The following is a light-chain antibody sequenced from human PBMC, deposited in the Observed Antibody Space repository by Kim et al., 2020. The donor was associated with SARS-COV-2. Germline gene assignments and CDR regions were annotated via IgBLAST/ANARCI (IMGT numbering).Light chain of an antibody. CDR1: QDISNY. V-gene: IGKV1-33*01. CDR2: DAS. Sequence: GDRITITCQASQDISNYLTWYQQKPGRAPKLLIYDASNLEPGVPSRFSGRGSGTHFTFTISSLQPEDIATYYCHQYNNVPRTFGQGTKV. J-gene: IGKJ1*01. CDR3: HQYNNVPRT.